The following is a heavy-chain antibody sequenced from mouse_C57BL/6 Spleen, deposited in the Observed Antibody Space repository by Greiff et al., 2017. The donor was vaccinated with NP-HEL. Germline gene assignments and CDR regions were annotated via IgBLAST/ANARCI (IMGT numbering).Heavy chain of an antibody. D-gene: IGHD2-4*01. Sequence: EVQLQQSGPELVKPGASVKIPCKASGYTFTDYNMDWVKQSHGKSLEWIGDINPNNGGTIYNQKFKGKATLTVDKSSSTSYMELRSLTSEDTAVYYCARRGIYYDYDGNLDYWGQGTTLTVSS. V-gene: IGHV1-18*01. J-gene: IGHJ2*01. CDR3: ARRGIYYDYDGNLDY. CDR1: GYTFTDYN. CDR2: INPNNGGT.